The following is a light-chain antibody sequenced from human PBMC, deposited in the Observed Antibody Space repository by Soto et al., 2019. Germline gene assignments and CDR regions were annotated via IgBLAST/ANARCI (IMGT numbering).Light chain of an antibody. CDR3: QQRSKWPLT. V-gene: IGKV3-11*01. CDR1: QSISSY. J-gene: IGKJ4*01. Sequence: DIVFTQSPCTLSLSQGESATLSCRASQSISSYLGWYQQKPGQAPRLLIYDASNRAAGIPARFSGSGSGTDFTLTISSLEPEDSAVYYCQQRSKWPLTFGGGTKVDIK. CDR2: DAS.